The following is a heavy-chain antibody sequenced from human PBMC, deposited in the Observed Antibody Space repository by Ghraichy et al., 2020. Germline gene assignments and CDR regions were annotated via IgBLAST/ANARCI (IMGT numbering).Heavy chain of an antibody. D-gene: IGHD3-10*01. V-gene: IGHV3-48*04. CDR1: GFTFSSYS. Sequence: SCAASGFTFSSYSMNWVRQAPGKGLEWVSYISSSSSTIYYADSVKGRFTISRDNAKNSLYLQMNSLRAEDTAVYYCARGGFGELLWDIDYLSQGNLVTVSS. CDR3: ARGGFGELLWDIDY. J-gene: IGHJ4*02. CDR2: ISSSSSTI.